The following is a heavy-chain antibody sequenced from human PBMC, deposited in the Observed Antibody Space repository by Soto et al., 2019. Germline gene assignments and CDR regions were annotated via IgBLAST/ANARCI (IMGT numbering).Heavy chain of an antibody. CDR3: ARGRLRFLEWLSAADDAFDI. D-gene: IGHD3-3*01. J-gene: IGHJ3*02. CDR2: ISAYNGKT. CDR1: GYTFTSYG. V-gene: IGHV1-18*01. Sequence: GASVKVSCKASGYTFTSYGISWVRQAPGQRLEWKGWISAYNGKTNYAQKLQGRVTMTTDTSTSTAYMEMRTLRSDDTAGYYCARGRLRFLEWLSAADDAFDIWGQGTMVTVSS.